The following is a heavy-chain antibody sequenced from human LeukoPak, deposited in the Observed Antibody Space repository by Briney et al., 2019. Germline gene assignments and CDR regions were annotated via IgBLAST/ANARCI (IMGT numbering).Heavy chain of an antibody. CDR3: AKDGLYSSSWCDPYYFDY. J-gene: IGHJ4*02. Sequence: GGSLRLSCAASGFIFSSYAMSWVRQAPGKGLEWVSTSSGSGGSTYYADSVKGRFTISRDNSKNTLYLQMNSLRAEDTAVYYCAKDGLYSSSWCDPYYFDYWGQGTLVAVSS. V-gene: IGHV3-23*01. D-gene: IGHD6-13*01. CDR2: SSGSGGST. CDR1: GFIFSSYA.